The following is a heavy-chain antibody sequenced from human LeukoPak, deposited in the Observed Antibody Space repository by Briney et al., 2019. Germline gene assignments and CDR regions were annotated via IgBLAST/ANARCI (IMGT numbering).Heavy chain of an antibody. CDR2: ISSNGGST. Sequence: GGTLRLSCAASGFTFSGYAMHWVPQAPGKGLKDVSGISSNGGSTYYANSVKGRFTISRDNSKNTLYLQMGSLRAEDMAVYYCARWSLLKPRLVIWGQGTLVTVSS. J-gene: IGHJ3*02. CDR3: ARWSLLKPRLVI. V-gene: IGHV3-64*01. CDR1: GFTFSGYA. D-gene: IGHD3-3*01.